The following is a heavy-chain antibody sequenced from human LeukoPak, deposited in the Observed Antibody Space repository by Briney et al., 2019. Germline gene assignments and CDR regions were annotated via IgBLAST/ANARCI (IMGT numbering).Heavy chain of an antibody. CDR2: ISGSGGGT. CDR3: AKDMEHPDY. J-gene: IGHJ4*02. CDR1: GFTFSSYA. Sequence: PGGGLRLSCAASGFTFSSYAMRWVREAPGKGVGRGSAISGSGGGTYYADSVKGRFTISRDNSKNPLYLQMNSLRAEDTAVYYRAKDMEHPDYWGQGTLATVS. V-gene: IGHV3-23*01. D-gene: IGHD1/OR15-1a*01.